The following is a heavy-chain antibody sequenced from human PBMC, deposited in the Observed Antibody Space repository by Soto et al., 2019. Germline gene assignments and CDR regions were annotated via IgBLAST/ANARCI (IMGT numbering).Heavy chain of an antibody. V-gene: IGHV4-34*01. D-gene: IGHD3-22*01. CDR3: AREFYHDSRGYQFEY. CDR1: GGSLSNYY. Sequence: SETLSLTCVVSGGSLSNYYWSWIRQPPGKGLEWIGEINHSGSTNYNPSLKSRVSFSLDTSKNQFSLRLSSVTAADTAVYFCAREFYHDSRGYQFEYWGQGTLVTVSS. CDR2: INHSGST. J-gene: IGHJ4*02.